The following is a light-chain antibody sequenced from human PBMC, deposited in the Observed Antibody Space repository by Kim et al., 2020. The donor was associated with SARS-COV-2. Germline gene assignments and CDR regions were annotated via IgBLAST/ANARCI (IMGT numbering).Light chain of an antibody. CDR3: QSYDSSLSGSEV. V-gene: IGLV1-40*01. J-gene: IGLJ3*02. CDR2: GNS. CDR1: SSNIGAGYD. Sequence: RVTISCTGSSSNIGAGYDVHWYQQLPGTAPKLLIYGNSNRPSGVPDRFSGSKSGTSASLAITGLQAEDEADYYCQSYDSSLSGSEVFGGGTQLTVL.